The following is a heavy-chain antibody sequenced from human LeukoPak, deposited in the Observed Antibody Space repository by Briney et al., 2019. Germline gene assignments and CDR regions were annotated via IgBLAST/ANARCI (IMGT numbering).Heavy chain of an antibody. Sequence: KPSETLSLTCAVYGGSFSGYYWRWIRQPPGKGLEWIGQINHSGSTKYNPSLKSRVTISVDTSKNQFSLKLSSVTAADTAVYYCARGYGSGSYHYYYYYGMDVWGKGTTVTVSS. CDR2: INHSGST. V-gene: IGHV4-34*01. J-gene: IGHJ6*04. D-gene: IGHD3-10*01. CDR3: ARGYGSGSYHYYYYYGMDV. CDR1: GGSFSGYY.